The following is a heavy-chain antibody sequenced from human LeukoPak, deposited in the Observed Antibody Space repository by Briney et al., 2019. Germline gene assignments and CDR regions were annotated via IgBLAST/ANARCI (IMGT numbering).Heavy chain of an antibody. V-gene: IGHV1-24*01. D-gene: IGHD3-10*01. Sequence: ASVKVSCKVSRYTLTELSMHWVRQAPGKGLEWMGGFDPEDGETIYAQKFQGRITMTEDTSTDTAYMELSSLRSEDTAVYYCATSTYGSGIYYFDYWGQGTLVTVSS. CDR3: ATSTYGSGIYYFDY. J-gene: IGHJ4*02. CDR1: RYTLTELS. CDR2: FDPEDGET.